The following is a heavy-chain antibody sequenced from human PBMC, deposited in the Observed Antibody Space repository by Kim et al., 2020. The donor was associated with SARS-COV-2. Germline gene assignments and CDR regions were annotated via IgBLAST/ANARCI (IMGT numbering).Heavy chain of an antibody. CDR3: ARVYSYGPEGGYFDY. J-gene: IGHJ4*02. Sequence: SVKVSCKASGGTFTSYAITWVRQAPGQGLEWMGGIIPIFGTANYAQKFQGRVTITADESTSTAYMEVSSLRSEDTAVYYCARVYSYGPEGGYFDYWGQGTLVTVSS. D-gene: IGHD5-18*01. CDR1: GGTFTSYA. V-gene: IGHV1-69*13. CDR2: IIPIFGTA.